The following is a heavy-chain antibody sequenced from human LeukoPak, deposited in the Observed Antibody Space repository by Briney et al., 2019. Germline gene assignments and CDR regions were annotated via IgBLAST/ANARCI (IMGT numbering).Heavy chain of an antibody. Sequence: PGGSLRLSCAVSGITLSNYGMSWVRQAPGKGLEWVAATSGSGVNSYYADSVRGRFTISRDNSQNTLYLQMDSLRAEDTALYYCAKEYSGYDFDYWGQGTLVTVSS. CDR2: TSGSGVNS. CDR3: AKEYSGYDFDY. D-gene: IGHD5-12*01. J-gene: IGHJ4*02. CDR1: GITLSNYG. V-gene: IGHV3-23*01.